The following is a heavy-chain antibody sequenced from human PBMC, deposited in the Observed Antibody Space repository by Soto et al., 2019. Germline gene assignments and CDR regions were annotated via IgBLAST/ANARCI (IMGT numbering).Heavy chain of an antibody. V-gene: IGHV4-31*03. J-gene: IGHJ4*02. CDR2: IYYSGST. CDR1: GGSISSGGYY. CDR3: ARDEGYPNPFDY. Sequence: QVQLQESGPGLVKPSQTLSLTCTVSGGSISSGGYYWSWIRQHPGKGLEWIGYIYYSGSTYYNPSLKSGVTISVDTSKNRFALKLSSVTAADTAVYYCARDEGYPNPFDYWGQGTLVTVSS. D-gene: IGHD5-12*01.